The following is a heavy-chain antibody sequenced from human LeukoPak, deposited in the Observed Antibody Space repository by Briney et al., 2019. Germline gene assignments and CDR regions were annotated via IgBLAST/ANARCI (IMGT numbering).Heavy chain of an antibody. D-gene: IGHD6-19*01. CDR3: ARGRSSGWPNWFDP. CDR1: GFTFSSYG. CDR2: IWYDGSNK. Sequence: GGSLRLSCAASGFTFSSYGMHWVRQAPGKGLEWVAVIWYDGSNKYYADSVKGRFAISRDNSKNTLYLQMNSLRAEDTAVYYCARGRSSGWPNWFDPWGQGTLVTVSS. J-gene: IGHJ5*02. V-gene: IGHV3-33*01.